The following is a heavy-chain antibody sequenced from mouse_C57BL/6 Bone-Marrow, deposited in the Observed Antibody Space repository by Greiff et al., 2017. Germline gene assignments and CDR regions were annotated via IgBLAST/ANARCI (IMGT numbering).Heavy chain of an antibody. D-gene: IGHD1-2*01. CDR2: INPSSGYT. V-gene: IGHV1-7*01. J-gene: IGHJ3*01. CDR3: ARSFYGPAWFAY. Sequence: QVQLQQSGAELAKPGASVKLSCKASGYTFTSYWMHWVKQRPGQGLEWIGYINPSSGYTKYNQKFKDKATVTADKSSSTAYMQLSSLTYEDSAVYYCARSFYGPAWFAYWGQGTLVTVSA. CDR1: GYTFTSYW.